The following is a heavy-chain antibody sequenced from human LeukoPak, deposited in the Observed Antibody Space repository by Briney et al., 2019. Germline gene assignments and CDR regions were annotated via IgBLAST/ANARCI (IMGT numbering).Heavy chain of an antibody. D-gene: IGHD3-22*01. CDR3: AKGNDIGGYYYPHFDY. V-gene: IGHV3-30*18. Sequence: GGSLRLSCAASGLTFSSYGMHWVRQAPGKGLEWVAVISSDGNNKNYVDSVKGRFTFSRDNSKNTLYLQTNSLRAEDTAVYYCAKGNDIGGYYYPHFDYWGQGTLVTVSS. CDR1: GLTFSSYG. J-gene: IGHJ4*02. CDR2: ISSDGNNK.